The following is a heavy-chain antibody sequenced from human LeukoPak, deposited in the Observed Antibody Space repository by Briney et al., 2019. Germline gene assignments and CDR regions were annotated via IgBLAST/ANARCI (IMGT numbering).Heavy chain of an antibody. V-gene: IGHV4-59*08. CDR1: GGSISSYY. Sequence: SETLSLTCTVSGGSISSYYWSWIRQPPGKGLEWIGYIYYSGSTNYNPSLKSRVTISVDTSKNQFSLKLSSVTAADTAVYYCARRPYGDCYGMDVWGQGTTVTVSS. J-gene: IGHJ6*02. CDR3: ARRPYGDCYGMDV. D-gene: IGHD4-17*01. CDR2: IYYSGST.